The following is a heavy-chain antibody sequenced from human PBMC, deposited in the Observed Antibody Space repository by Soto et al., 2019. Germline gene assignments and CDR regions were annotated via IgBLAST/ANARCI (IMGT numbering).Heavy chain of an antibody. CDR3: AKEEYSSSWSEDYYYGMDV. D-gene: IGHD6-13*01. CDR2: ISYDGSNK. V-gene: IGHV3-30*18. J-gene: IGHJ6*02. CDR1: GFTFSSYG. Sequence: HPGGSLRLSCAASGFTFSSYGMHWVRQAPGKGLEWVAVISYDGSNKYYADSVKGRFTISRDNSKNTLYLQMNSLRAEDTAVYYCAKEEYSSSWSEDYYYGMDVWGQGTTVTVSS.